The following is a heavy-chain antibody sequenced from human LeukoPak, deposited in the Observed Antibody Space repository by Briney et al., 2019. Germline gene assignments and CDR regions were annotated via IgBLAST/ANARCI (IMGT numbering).Heavy chain of an antibody. CDR1: GGSISSYY. CDR3: ARGGDYGSGIFDY. V-gene: IGHV4-59*12. CDR2: IYYSGSA. J-gene: IGHJ4*02. D-gene: IGHD3-10*01. Sequence: PSETLSLTCTVSGGSISSYYRSWIRQPPGKGLEWIGYIYYSGSANYNPSLKSRVTISVDTSKNQFSLKLSSVTAADTAVYYCARGGDYGSGIFDYWGQGTLVTVSS.